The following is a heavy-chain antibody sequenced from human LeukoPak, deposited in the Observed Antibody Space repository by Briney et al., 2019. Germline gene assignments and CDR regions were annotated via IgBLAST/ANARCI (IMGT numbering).Heavy chain of an antibody. CDR3: ARVVGATAFVY. Sequence: ASVKVSCKASGGTFSSYAISWVRQAPGQGLEWKGRIIPIFGTANYAQKFQGRVTITTDESTSTAYMELRSLRSEDTAVYYCARVVGATAFVYWRHDTLVPVSS. CDR1: GGTFSSYA. CDR2: IIPIFGTA. V-gene: IGHV1-69*05. J-gene: IGHJ4*01. D-gene: IGHD1-26*01.